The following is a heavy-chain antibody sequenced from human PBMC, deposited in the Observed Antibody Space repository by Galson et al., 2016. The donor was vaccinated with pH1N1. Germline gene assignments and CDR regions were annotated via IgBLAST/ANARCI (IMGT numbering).Heavy chain of an antibody. V-gene: IGHV3-33*01. CDR3: ARGDYGDYVDEFDY. CDR2: IWYDGSNK. Sequence: SLRLSCAASGFAFSNSGMHWVRQAPGKGLEWVALIWYDGSNKYYADSVKGRFTISRDNSKNTLYLQMNSLRAEDTAVYYCARGDYGDYVDEFDYWGQGTLVTVSS. CDR1: GFAFSNSG. D-gene: IGHD4-17*01. J-gene: IGHJ4*02.